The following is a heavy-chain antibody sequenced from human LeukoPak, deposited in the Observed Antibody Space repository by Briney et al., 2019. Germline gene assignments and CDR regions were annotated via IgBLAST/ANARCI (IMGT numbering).Heavy chain of an antibody. J-gene: IGHJ6*03. CDR2: IYSGGNSGGTT. CDR3: ARDGPHYYYMDV. Sequence: VSLRLSCAATGFTFSNYWMIWVRQTPGKGLEWIGYIYSGGNSGGTTNYNPSLKSRVTIAVDTSKNQFFLRLTSVTAADTAVYYCARDGPHYYYMDVRGKGTTVTVSS. CDR1: GFTFSNYW. V-gene: IGHV4-59*01.